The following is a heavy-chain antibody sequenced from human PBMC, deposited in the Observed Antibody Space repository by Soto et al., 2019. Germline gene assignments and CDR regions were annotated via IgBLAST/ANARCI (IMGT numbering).Heavy chain of an antibody. V-gene: IGHV3-30*18. CDR3: AKDRFVAAPPGHWFDP. Sequence: PGGSLRLSCAASGFTFSSYGMHWVRQAPGKGLEWVAVISYDGSNKYYADSVKGRFTISRDNSKNTLYLQMNSLRAEDTAVYYCAKDRFVAAPPGHWFDPWGQGTLVTVSS. CDR2: ISYDGSNK. CDR1: GFTFSSYG. D-gene: IGHD6-6*01. J-gene: IGHJ5*02.